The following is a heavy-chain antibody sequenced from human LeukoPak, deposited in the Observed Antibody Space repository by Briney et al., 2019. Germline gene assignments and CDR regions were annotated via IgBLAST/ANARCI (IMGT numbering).Heavy chain of an antibody. CDR2: INHSGST. D-gene: IGHD2-15*01. CDR3: ARARGVGYCSGGSCRYPLRYYFDY. Sequence: SETLSLTCAVYGGSFSGYYWSWIRQPPGKGLEWIGEINHSGSTNYNPSLKSRVTISVDTSKKQFSLKLSSVTAADTAVYYCARARGVGYCSGGSCRYPLRYYFDYWGQGTLVTVSS. V-gene: IGHV4-34*01. J-gene: IGHJ4*02. CDR1: GGSFSGYY.